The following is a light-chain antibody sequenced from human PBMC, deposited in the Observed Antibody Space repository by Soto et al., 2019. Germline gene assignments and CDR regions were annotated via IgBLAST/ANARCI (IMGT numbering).Light chain of an antibody. Sequence: QSALTQPASVSGSPGQSIAISCTGSSSDVGIYNYVSWYQQHPGKVPKLIIYEVRNRPSGVSNRFSASKSGNTASLTISGLQAEDEAVYYCYSYTGSATVIFGGGTKLTVL. J-gene: IGLJ2*01. CDR3: YSYTGSATVI. CDR2: EVR. CDR1: SSDVGIYNY. V-gene: IGLV2-14*01.